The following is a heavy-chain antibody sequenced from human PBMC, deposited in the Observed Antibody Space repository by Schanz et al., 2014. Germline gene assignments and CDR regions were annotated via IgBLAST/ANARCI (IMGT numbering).Heavy chain of an antibody. V-gene: IGHV4-59*08. J-gene: IGHJ4*02. CDR2: IYHSGSP. D-gene: IGHD1-26*01. Sequence: QVQLQQWGAGLLKPSETLSLTCTVSGASISFYDWNWIRQSPGKGLEWIGYIYHSGSPIYNPSLQSRVTIPIHTPKTHFPRKRESVTAADTAMYFCARQGDVYRLDYWGQGTLVTVTS. CDR3: ARQGDVYRLDY. CDR1: GASISFYD.